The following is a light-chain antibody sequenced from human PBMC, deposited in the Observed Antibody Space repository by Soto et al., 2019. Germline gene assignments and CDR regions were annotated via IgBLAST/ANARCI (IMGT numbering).Light chain of an antibody. CDR3: SSSAGSSSV. Sequence: QSVLTQPPSASRSPGQSVAISCTGTSIDVGGYNYVSWYQQQPGKAHKLMIYEANKRPSGVPDRFSGSKSGTTDSLTVYRLQAEDEDDYYCSSSAGSSSVFGTGTQGTVL. V-gene: IGLV2-8*01. CDR1: SIDVGGYNY. CDR2: EAN. J-gene: IGLJ1*01.